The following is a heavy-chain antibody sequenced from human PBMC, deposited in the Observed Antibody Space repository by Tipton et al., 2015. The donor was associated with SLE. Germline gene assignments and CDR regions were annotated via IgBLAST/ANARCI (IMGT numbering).Heavy chain of an antibody. CDR3: ARPYCSGGSCYLFED. J-gene: IGHJ4*02. V-gene: IGHV4-39*01. Sequence: TLSLTCTVSGGSISSSSYYWGWIRQPPGKGLEWIGSIYYSGSTYYNPSLKGRVTISVDTSKDLFSLKLSSVTAADTAVYYCARPYCSGGSCYLFEDWGQGTLVTVSS. CDR2: IYYSGST. D-gene: IGHD2-15*01. CDR1: GGSISSSSYY.